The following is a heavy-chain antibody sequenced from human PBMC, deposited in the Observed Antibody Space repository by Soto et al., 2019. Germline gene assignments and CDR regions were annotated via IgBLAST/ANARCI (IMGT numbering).Heavy chain of an antibody. V-gene: IGHV1-8*01. CDR3: ARGPGSSDWRFSYYYMDV. CDR2: MNPNSGNT. Sequence: QVQLVQSGAEVKKPGASVKVSCTFTSYDINWVRQATGQGLEWMGWMNPNSGNTRYAQKFQGRVTMTRNTSNFTAYMELSSLRSEDTAVYYCARGPGSSDWRFSYYYMDVWGQGTPVTVSS. J-gene: IGHJ6*02. CDR1: FTSYD. D-gene: IGHD6-19*01.